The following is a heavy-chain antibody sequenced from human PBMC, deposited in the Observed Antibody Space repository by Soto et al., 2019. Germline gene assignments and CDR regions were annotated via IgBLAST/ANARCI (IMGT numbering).Heavy chain of an antibody. D-gene: IGHD3-16*02. J-gene: IGHJ4*02. CDR3: ARGGYDYIWGSYPGDTVWDY. V-gene: IGHV3-21*01. Sequence: GGSLRLSCAASGFTFSSYSMNWVRQAPGKGLEWVSSISSSSYIYYADSVKGRFTISRDNAKNSLYLQMNSLRAEDTAVYYCARGGYDYIWGSYPGDTVWDYWGQGTLVTVPS. CDR2: ISSSSYI. CDR1: GFTFSSYS.